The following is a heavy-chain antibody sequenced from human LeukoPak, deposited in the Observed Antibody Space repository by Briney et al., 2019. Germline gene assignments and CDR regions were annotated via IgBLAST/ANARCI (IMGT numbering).Heavy chain of an antibody. CDR3: ARVVGYNDY. Sequence: GRSLRLSCAASGFTFDDYAMHWVRQAPGKGMEWVSGISWNSGSIGYADSVKGRFTISRDNAKNSLYLQMNSLRAEDTAVYYCARVVGYNDYWGQGTLVTVPS. J-gene: IGHJ4*02. CDR1: GFTFDDYA. CDR2: ISWNSGSI. V-gene: IGHV3-9*01. D-gene: IGHD5-24*01.